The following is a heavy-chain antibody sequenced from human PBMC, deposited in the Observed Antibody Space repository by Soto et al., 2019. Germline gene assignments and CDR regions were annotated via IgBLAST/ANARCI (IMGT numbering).Heavy chain of an antibody. CDR3: ARHSGDCSNGVCSAFFDY. V-gene: IGHV4-59*08. Sequence: SETLSLTCTVSGGSISSYYWSWIRQPPGKGLEWIGSIFYSGSTYYNPSLQRRLVISVDTSKNHFSLTLSSVTAADTAVYYCARHSGDCSNGVCSAFFDYWGLGTLVTVSS. CDR2: IFYSGST. D-gene: IGHD2-8*01. J-gene: IGHJ4*02. CDR1: GGSISSYY.